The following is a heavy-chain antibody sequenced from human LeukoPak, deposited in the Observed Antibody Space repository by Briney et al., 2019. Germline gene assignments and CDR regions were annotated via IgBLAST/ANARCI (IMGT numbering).Heavy chain of an antibody. V-gene: IGHV3-7*02. Sequence: GGSLRLSCAASGLTFSSYGMSWVRQAPGKGLECVANIKQDGSKKYYVDSVKGRFTISRDNAKNSLYLQMNSLRGEDTALYSCARGGTSGSIIYWGQGTLVTVP. CDR2: IKQDGSKK. CDR1: GLTFSSYG. D-gene: IGHD1-26*01. J-gene: IGHJ4*02. CDR3: ARGGTSGSIIY.